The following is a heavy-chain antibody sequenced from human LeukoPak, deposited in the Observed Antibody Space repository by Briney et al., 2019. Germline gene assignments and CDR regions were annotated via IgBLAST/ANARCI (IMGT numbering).Heavy chain of an antibody. CDR2: IRYDGSNK. D-gene: IGHD3-22*01. CDR3: ATLPYYYDSSGSYYFDY. Sequence: PGGSLRLSCAASGFTFSSYGMCWVRQAPGKGLEWVAFIRYDGSNKYYADSVKGRFTISRDNSKNTLYLQMNSLRVEDTAVYYCATLPYYYDSSGSYYFDYWGQGTLVTVSS. J-gene: IGHJ4*02. CDR1: GFTFSSYG. V-gene: IGHV3-30*02.